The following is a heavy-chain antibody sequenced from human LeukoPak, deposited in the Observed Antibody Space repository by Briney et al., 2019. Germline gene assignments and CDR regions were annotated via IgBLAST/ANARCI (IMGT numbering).Heavy chain of an antibody. V-gene: IGHV3-21*01. D-gene: IGHD3-10*01. CDR1: GFTFSSYS. J-gene: IGHJ4*02. CDR3: ARGDYGSGSYYMLGFYY. CDR2: ISSSSSYI. Sequence: KPGGSLRLSCAASGFTFSSYSMNWVRQAPGKGLEWVSSISSSSSYIYYADSVKGRFTISRDNAKNSLYLQMNSLRAEETAVYYCARGDYGSGSYYMLGFYYWGQGTLVTVSS.